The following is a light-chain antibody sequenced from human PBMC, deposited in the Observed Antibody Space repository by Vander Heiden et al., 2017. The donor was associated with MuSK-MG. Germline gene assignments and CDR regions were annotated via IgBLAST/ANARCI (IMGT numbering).Light chain of an antibody. CDR3: QQSYSPLFT. Sequence: DLQMTQSPSSLSASVGDRVTITCRASQSISSYLNWYQQKPGKAPKLLIYAASSLQSGVPSRFSGSGSGTDFTLTISSLQPEDFATYYCQQSYSPLFTFGPGTKVDIK. V-gene: IGKV1-39*01. J-gene: IGKJ3*01. CDR2: AAS. CDR1: QSISSY.